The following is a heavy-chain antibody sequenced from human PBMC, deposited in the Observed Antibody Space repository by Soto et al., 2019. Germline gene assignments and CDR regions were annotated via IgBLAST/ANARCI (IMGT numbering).Heavy chain of an antibody. CDR2: IYPGDSDT. CDR1: GYTFSTYW. Sequence: GESLKVSCKGSGYTFSTYWIAWVRQMPGKGLEWMGIIYPGDSDTKYSPAFQGQVTISADKSINTAYLQWTSLEASDTAMYYCARKFAPEFFDSWGQGTLFTV. V-gene: IGHV5-51*01. D-gene: IGHD3-10*01. CDR3: ARKFAPEFFDS. J-gene: IGHJ4*02.